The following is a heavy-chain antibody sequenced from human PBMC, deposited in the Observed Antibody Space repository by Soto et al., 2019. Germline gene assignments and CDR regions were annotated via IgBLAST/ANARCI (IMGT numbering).Heavy chain of an antibody. CDR3: ATWHEREHAYDV. CDR2: LYDVDGS. CDR1: GLTISGKKY. J-gene: IGHJ3*01. D-gene: IGHD1-1*01. V-gene: IGHV3-53*01. Sequence: DVQLVESGGGLIQPGESLRLSCAAFGLTISGKKYVAWVRQAPGKGLEWVSGLYDVDGSFYADSVRGRFTTSRDSSKTTVYLQMNDLRPDDTAVYYCATWHEREHAYDVWGQGTPVTVSS.